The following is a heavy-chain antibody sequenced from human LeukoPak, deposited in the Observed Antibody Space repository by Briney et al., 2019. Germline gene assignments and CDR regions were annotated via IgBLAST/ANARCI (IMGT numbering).Heavy chain of an antibody. J-gene: IGHJ3*02. CDR2: ISSSGSTI. CDR3: ARDWTGAFDI. Sequence: PGGSLRLSCAASGFTFSSYEMNWVRQAPGKGLEWVSYISSSGSTIYYADSVKGRFTISRDNAKNSLYLQMNSLRAEDTAVYYCARDWTGAFDIWGQGTTVTVSS. D-gene: IGHD3/OR15-3a*01. V-gene: IGHV3-48*03. CDR1: GFTFSSYE.